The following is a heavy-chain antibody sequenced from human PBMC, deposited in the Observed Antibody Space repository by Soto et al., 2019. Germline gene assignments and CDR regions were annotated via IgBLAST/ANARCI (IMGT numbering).Heavy chain of an antibody. CDR1: GFTFSSFA. D-gene: IGHD6-6*01. J-gene: IGHJ3*02. CDR2: ISFDGSNK. Sequence: QVQLVESGGGVVQPGRSLRLSCAASGFTFSSFAMHWVRQAPGKGLEWVAVISFDGSNKFYADSVKGRFTISRDNSKNTLFLQMSSLRAGDTAVYYCVRDYSTSSSDAFDMWDQGTMVTVSS. CDR3: VRDYSTSSSDAFDM. V-gene: IGHV3-30-3*01.